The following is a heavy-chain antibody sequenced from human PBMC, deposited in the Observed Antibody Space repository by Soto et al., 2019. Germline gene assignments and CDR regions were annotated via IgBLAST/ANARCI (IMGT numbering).Heavy chain of an antibody. D-gene: IGHD2-2*03. V-gene: IGHV3-7*01. Sequence: GGSLRLSCAASGFTFSSYWMTWVRQAPGKGLEWVGNIKQDGSDKNYMDSVKGRFTISRDNAKNSLYLQMNSLRAEDTAVYYCARDDGNCTGTNCSDAFDIWGQGTMVTVSS. J-gene: IGHJ3*02. CDR2: IKQDGSDK. CDR1: GFTFSSYW. CDR3: ARDDGNCTGTNCSDAFDI.